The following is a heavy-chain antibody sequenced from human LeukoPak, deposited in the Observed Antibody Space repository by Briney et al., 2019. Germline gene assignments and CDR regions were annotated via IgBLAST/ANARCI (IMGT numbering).Heavy chain of an antibody. J-gene: IGHJ4*02. CDR2: INPNSGGT. V-gene: IGHV1-2*02. D-gene: IGHD3-10*01. CDR3: ARVGNVWFGELFEDYNYFDY. CDR1: GYTFTGYY. Sequence: EASVKVSCKASGYTFTGYYMHWVRQAPGQGLEWMGWINPNSGGTNYAQKFQGRVTMTRGTSISTAYMGLSRLRSDDTAVYYCARVGNVWFGELFEDYNYFDYWGQGTLVTVSS.